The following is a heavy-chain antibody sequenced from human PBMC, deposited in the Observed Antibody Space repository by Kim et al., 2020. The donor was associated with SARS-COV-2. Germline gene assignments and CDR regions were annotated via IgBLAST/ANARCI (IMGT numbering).Heavy chain of an antibody. V-gene: IGHV4-34*01. D-gene: IGHD2-2*01. CDR3: ARAPERYCSSTSCPPQGYYFDY. CDR2: INHSGST. J-gene: IGHJ4*02. Sequence: SETLSLTCAVYGGSFSGYYWSWIRQPPGKGLEWIGEINHSGSTNYNPSLKSRVTISVDTSKNQFSLKLSSVTAADTAVYYCARAPERYCSSTSCPPQGYYFDYWGQGTLVTVSS. CDR1: GGSFSGYY.